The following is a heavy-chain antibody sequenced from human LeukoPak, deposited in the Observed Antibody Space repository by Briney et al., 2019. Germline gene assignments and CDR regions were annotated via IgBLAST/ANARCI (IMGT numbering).Heavy chain of an antibody. CDR1: GFTFSSYW. V-gene: IGHV3-74*01. J-gene: IGHJ4*02. CDR3: ARERSSGWSDY. Sequence: GGSLRLSCAASGFTFSSYWMDWVRQAPGKGLVRVSRIKTDGSSTSYADSVKGRFTISRDNAKNTLYMQMNSLRAEDTAVHYRARERSSGWSDYWGQGTLVTVSS. CDR2: IKTDGSST. D-gene: IGHD6-19*01.